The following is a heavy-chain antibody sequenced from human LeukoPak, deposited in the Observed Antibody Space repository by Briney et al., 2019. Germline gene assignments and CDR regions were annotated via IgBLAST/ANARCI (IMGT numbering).Heavy chain of an antibody. CDR1: GYTFTGYY. CDR2: INPNSGGT. CDR3: ARDTTRDNWFDP. Sequence: GASVTVSCKASGYTFTGYYMHWVRQAPGQGLEWMGWINPNSGGTNYAQKFQGGVTMTRDTSISTAYMELSGLRSDETAVYYCARDTTRDNWFDPWGQGTLVTVSS. J-gene: IGHJ5*02. V-gene: IGHV1-2*02. D-gene: IGHD1-26*01.